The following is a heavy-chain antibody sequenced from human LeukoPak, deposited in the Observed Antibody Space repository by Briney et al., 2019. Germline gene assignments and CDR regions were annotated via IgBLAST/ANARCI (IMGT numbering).Heavy chain of an antibody. CDR1: GFSFSSYW. J-gene: IGHJ4*02. CDR3: AREGYGGDY. D-gene: IGHD1-26*01. Sequence: PGGSLRLSCAASGFSFSSYWMSWVRQAPGKGLESVANIKQDGSDKYYVDSVRGRFTISRDNAKNSLYLQMNSLRAEDTAVYYCAREGYGGDYWGQGTLVTVSS. CDR2: IKQDGSDK. V-gene: IGHV3-7*05.